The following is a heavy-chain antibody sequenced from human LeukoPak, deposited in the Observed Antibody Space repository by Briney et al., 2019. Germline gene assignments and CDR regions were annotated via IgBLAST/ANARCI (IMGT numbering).Heavy chain of an antibody. CDR3: ALCRLPFYGMDV. CDR2: IGDSSDRT. CDR1: GFTFTSYA. D-gene: IGHD2-2*01. Sequence: GGSLRLSCAASGFTFTSYAMSWVRQAPGKGLEWVSTIGDSSDRTYYADSAKGRFTISRDNSKNTLYLQMNSLRAEDTAVYSCALCRLPFYGMDVWGQGTTVTVSS. J-gene: IGHJ6*02. V-gene: IGHV3-23*01.